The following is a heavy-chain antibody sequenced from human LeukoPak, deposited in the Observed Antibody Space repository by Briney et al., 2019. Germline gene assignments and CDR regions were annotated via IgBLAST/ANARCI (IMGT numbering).Heavy chain of an antibody. V-gene: IGHV4-59*01. D-gene: IGHD2-15*01. CDR3: AREVGYCSGGSCYSYSDY. CDR1: GXSISSYY. CDR2: IYYSGST. Sequence: PSETLSLTCTVSGXSISSYYWSWIRQPPGKGREWIGYIYYSGSTNYNASLTNRVTISVDTSKNQFSLKLSSVTAADTAVYYCAREVGYCSGGSCYSYSDYWGQGTLVTVSS. J-gene: IGHJ4*02.